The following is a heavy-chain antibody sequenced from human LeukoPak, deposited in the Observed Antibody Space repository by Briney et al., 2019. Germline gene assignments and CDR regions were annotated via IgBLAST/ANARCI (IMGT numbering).Heavy chain of an antibody. D-gene: IGHD5-18*01. CDR1: GFTFSSYG. Sequence: GGSLRLSCAASGFTFSSYGMHWVRQAPGKGLEWVEVIWCDGSNKYYAASVKGRFTISSDNSKNTLYLQMNSLKAEDTAVYYCARAYDDYTAMVTYAFDIWGQGTMVTVSS. J-gene: IGHJ3*02. CDR3: ARAYDDYTAMVTYAFDI. V-gene: IGHV3-33*01. CDR2: IWCDGSNK.